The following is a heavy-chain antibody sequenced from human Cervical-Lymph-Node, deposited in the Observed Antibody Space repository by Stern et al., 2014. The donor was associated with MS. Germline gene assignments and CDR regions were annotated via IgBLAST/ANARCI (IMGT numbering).Heavy chain of an antibody. J-gene: IGHJ6*02. Sequence: QVQLVQSGGGVVQPGRSLRLSCAASGFTFSSYGMHWVRQAPGKGLEWVAVIWYDGSKKYYADSAKGRFTIAKDNSKNSLYLQMNSQRAEDTAVYYCARDCKLRYYYYGMDFWGQGTTVTVSS. CDR2: IWYDGSKK. V-gene: IGHV3-33*01. D-gene: IGHD1-26*01. CDR3: ARDCKLRYYYYGMDF. CDR1: GFTFSSYG.